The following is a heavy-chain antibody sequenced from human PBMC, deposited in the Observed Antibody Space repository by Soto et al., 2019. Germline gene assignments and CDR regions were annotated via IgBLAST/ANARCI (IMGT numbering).Heavy chain of an antibody. Sequence: ASVKVSCKASGYTFTSYGISWVRQAPGQGLEWMGWISAYNGNTNYAQKLQGRVTMTTDTSTSTAYMELRSLRSDDTAVYYCARDPGIVGATRTIDYWGQGTLVTVSS. J-gene: IGHJ4*02. CDR3: ARDPGIVGATRTIDY. CDR1: GYTFTSYG. D-gene: IGHD1-26*01. CDR2: ISAYNGNT. V-gene: IGHV1-18*01.